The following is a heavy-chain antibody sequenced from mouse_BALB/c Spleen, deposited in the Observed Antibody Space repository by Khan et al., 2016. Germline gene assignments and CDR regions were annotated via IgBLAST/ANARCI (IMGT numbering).Heavy chain of an antibody. CDR1: GFSITSDYA. CDR3: VRSLFYYAIDY. J-gene: IGHJ4*01. V-gene: IGHV3-2*02. CDR2: ISYSGTT. Sequence: QLEESGPGLVKPSQSLSLTCTVTGFSITSDYAWNWIRQFPGNKLEWMGYISYSGTTRYNPSLKSRISITRDTSKNQFFLQLNSVTTEDTATYYRVRSLFYYAIDYWGQGTSVTVSS.